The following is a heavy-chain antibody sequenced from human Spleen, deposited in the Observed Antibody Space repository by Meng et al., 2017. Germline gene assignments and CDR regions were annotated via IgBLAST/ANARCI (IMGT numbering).Heavy chain of an antibody. CDR3: ARGRQWLVGWSIDWFDP. V-gene: IGHV1-18*01. CDR1: ADRFTSYG. D-gene: IGHD6-19*01. Sequence: ASVKVSCKASADRFTSYGFSWVRQAPGQGLEWMGWISAYNGKRNYAQKFQDRVTMTTDRSTTTAYMELRSLRSDDTAVYYCARGRQWLVGWSIDWFDPWGQGTLVTVSS. J-gene: IGHJ5*02. CDR2: ISAYNGKR.